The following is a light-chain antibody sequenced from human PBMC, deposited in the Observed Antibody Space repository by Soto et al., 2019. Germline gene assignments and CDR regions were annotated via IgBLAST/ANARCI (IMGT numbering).Light chain of an antibody. J-gene: IGKJ1*01. V-gene: IGKV3-15*01. CDR1: QSVSSN. CDR3: QQYNNWPPAGT. Sequence: EIVMTQSPATLSVSPGDRATLSCRASQSVSSNLAWYQQKPGQAPRLLIYGASTRATGIPARFSGSGSGTEFTLTISSLQSEDFAVYYCQQYNNWPPAGTFGQGTKVDI. CDR2: GAS.